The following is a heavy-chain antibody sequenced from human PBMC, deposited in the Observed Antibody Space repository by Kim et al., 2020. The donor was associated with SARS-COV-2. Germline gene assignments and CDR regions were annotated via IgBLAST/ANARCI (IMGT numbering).Heavy chain of an antibody. CDR3: ARETAYYDSSGYYQYWYFDL. V-gene: IGHV4-31*03. CDR2: IYYSGST. D-gene: IGHD3-22*01. Sequence: SETLSLTCTVSGGSISSGGYYWSWIRQHPGKGLEWIGYIYYSGSTYYNPSLKSRVTISVDTSKNQFSLKLSSVTAADTAVYYCARETAYYDSSGYYQYWYFDLWGRGTLVTVSS. CDR1: GGSISSGGYY. J-gene: IGHJ2*01.